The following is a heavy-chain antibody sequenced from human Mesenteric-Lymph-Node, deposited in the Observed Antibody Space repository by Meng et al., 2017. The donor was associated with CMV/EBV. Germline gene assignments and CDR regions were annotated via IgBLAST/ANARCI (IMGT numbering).Heavy chain of an antibody. CDR3: ARWKAGYYYYGMDV. Sequence: ASVKVSCKASGHTFTSYDINWVRQATGQGLEWMGWMNPNSGNTGYAQKFQGRVSITRSTSISTAYMELSSLRSEDTAVYYCARWKAGYYYYGMDVWGQGTTVTVSS. CDR1: GHTFTSYD. V-gene: IGHV1-8*03. CDR2: MNPNSGNT. J-gene: IGHJ6*02. D-gene: IGHD1-1*01.